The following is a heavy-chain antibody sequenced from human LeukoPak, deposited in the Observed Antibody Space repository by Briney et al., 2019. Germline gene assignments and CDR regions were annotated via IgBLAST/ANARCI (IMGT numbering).Heavy chain of an antibody. V-gene: IGHV3-11*01. CDR3: AREQYYDILTGSYPGLDY. CDR2: ISSSGSTI. D-gene: IGHD3-9*01. Sequence: GGSLRLACAASGFTFSDYYMSWIRQAAGKGQEWVSYISSSGSTIYYADSVKGRFTISRDNAKNSLYLQMNSLRAEDTAVYYCAREQYYDILTGSYPGLDYWGQGTLVTVSS. J-gene: IGHJ4*02. CDR1: GFTFSDYY.